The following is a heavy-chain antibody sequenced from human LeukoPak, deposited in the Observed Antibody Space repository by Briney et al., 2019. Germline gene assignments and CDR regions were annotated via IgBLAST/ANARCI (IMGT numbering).Heavy chain of an antibody. D-gene: IGHD1-1*01. CDR3: ARATGNFNH. Sequence: ASVKVSCKASGYTFTDYSIHWIRQAPGQGLEWMGWINAGNGHTQYSQKFQGRVAITRDTSASTAYMEVSSLRSGDTATYYCARATGNFNHWGQGTLITVSS. J-gene: IGHJ4*02. CDR1: GYTFTDYS. V-gene: IGHV1-3*01. CDR2: INAGNGHT.